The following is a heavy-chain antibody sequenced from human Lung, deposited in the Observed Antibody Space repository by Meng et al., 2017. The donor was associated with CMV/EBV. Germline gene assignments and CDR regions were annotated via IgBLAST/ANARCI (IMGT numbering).Heavy chain of an antibody. D-gene: IGHD4-17*01. CDR2: INHSGST. J-gene: IGHJ4*02. CDR3: ARGRKGLPGDYQGNY. CDR1: GGSFSGYY. V-gene: IGHV4-34*01. Sequence: GSLSLXXAVYGGSFSGYYWSWIGQPPGKGLEWIGEINHSGSTNYNPSLKSRATISVDTSKNQFSLKLSSVTAADTAVYYCARGRKGLPGDYQGNYLGQGTLVTVSS.